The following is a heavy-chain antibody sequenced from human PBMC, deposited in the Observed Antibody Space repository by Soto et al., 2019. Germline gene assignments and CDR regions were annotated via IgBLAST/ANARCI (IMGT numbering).Heavy chain of an antibody. Sequence: ASVKVSCKASGYTFTSYYMHWVRQAPGQGLEWMGIINPSGGSTSYAQKFQGRVTMTRDTSTSTVYMELSSLRSEDTAVYYCARDTPGAMVHLYYYYYGMDVWGQGTTVTVSS. J-gene: IGHJ6*02. CDR1: GYTFTSYY. V-gene: IGHV1-46*01. D-gene: IGHD5-18*01. CDR3: ARDTPGAMVHLYYYYYGMDV. CDR2: INPSGGST.